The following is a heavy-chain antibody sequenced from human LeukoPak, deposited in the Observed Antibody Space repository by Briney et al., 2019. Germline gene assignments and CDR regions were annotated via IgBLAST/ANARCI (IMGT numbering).Heavy chain of an antibody. J-gene: IGHJ4*02. CDR3: ARDPRYYDFWSGYYNSNPYYFDY. CDR2: ISAYNGNT. Sequence: ASVKVYCKASGYTFTSYGISWVRQAPGQGLEWMGWISAYNGNTNCAQKLQGRVTMTTDTSTSTAYMELRSLRSDDTAVYYCARDPRYYDFWSGYYNSNPYYFDYWGQGTLVTVSS. CDR1: GYTFTSYG. D-gene: IGHD3-3*01. V-gene: IGHV1-18*01.